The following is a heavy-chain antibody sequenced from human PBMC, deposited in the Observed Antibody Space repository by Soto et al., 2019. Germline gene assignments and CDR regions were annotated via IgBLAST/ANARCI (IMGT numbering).Heavy chain of an antibody. Sequence: EVQLVESGGGLIQPGGSLRLSCAVSGFTVSNNYMSWVRQAPGKGLEGVSVIYSGGYTAYGDSVKGRFTISRDNSKNTLFLRMNTLGAADPVVYYRRTGRGGGGYWGQGTLVTVSS. V-gene: IGHV3-53*01. CDR1: GFTVSNNY. CDR3: RTGRGGGGY. CDR2: IYSGGYT. D-gene: IGHD3-10*01. J-gene: IGHJ4*02.